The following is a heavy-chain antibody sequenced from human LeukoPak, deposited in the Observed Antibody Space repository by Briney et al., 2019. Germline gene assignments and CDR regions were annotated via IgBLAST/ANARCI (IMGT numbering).Heavy chain of an antibody. CDR2: IYSGGST. Sequence: PGGSLRLSCAASGFTVSSNYISWVRQAPGKGLEWVSVIYSGGSTYYADSVKGRFTISRDNSKNTLYLQMNSLRAEDTAVYYCARGYCSSTSCYGMDVWGQGTTVTVSS. J-gene: IGHJ6*02. V-gene: IGHV3-66*01. CDR3: ARGYCSSTSCYGMDV. CDR1: GFTVSSNY. D-gene: IGHD2-2*01.